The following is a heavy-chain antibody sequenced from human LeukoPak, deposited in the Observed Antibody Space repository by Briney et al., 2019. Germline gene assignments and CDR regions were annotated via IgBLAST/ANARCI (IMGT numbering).Heavy chain of an antibody. D-gene: IGHD3-9*01. CDR1: GGSFSGYY. CDR2: INHSGST. J-gene: IGHJ4*02. CDR3: ARGDFDSSGGNFFDS. V-gene: IGHV4-34*01. Sequence: SETLSLTCAVYGGSFSGYYWSWIRQPPGKGLEWIGEINHSGSTNYNPSLKSRVTISVDTSKNQFSLKLSSVTTADTAVYYCARGDFDSSGGNFFDSWGQGTLVTVSS.